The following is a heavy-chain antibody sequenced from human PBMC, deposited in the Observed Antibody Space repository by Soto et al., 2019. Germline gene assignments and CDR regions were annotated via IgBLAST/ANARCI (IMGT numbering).Heavy chain of an antibody. CDR2: ITNSGDST. D-gene: IGHD5-18*01. Sequence: GSLRLSCAVSVFTFSTFAMTWVRQAPGKGLEWVSTITNSGDSTYYADSVKGRFTISRDNSKSTLFLQISGLRTEDTALYYCARGGPRDGYRDLDYWGQGTQVTVSS. CDR3: ARGGPRDGYRDLDY. V-gene: IGHV3-23*01. CDR1: VFTFSTFA. J-gene: IGHJ4*02.